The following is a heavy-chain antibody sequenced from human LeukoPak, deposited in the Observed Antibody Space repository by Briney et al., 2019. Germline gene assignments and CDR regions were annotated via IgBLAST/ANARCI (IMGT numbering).Heavy chain of an antibody. V-gene: IGHV3-74*01. J-gene: IGHJ4*02. Sequence: GGSLRLSCAASGFPFSAYWVHWVRQAPGKGLVWVSRINTDGTYTSYADSVKGRFTISRDNAQNTLFLQMTSLRVEDTAVYYCAKDMTGPDDSWGPGTLVTVSS. CDR3: AKDMTGPDDS. D-gene: IGHD3-16*01. CDR1: GFPFSAYW. CDR2: INTDGTYT.